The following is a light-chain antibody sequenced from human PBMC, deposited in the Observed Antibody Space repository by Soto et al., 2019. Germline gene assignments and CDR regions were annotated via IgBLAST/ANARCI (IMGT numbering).Light chain of an antibody. CDR1: SSNIGNNY. Sequence: QSVLTQPPSVSAAPGQTVTISCSGSSSNIGNNYVSWYQQLPGTGPKVLIYENNKRPSGIPDRFSGSKSGTSATLGITGLQTGDEADYYCGTWDSSLSVVFGGGTKLTVL. J-gene: IGLJ2*01. V-gene: IGLV1-51*02. CDR2: ENN. CDR3: GTWDSSLSVV.